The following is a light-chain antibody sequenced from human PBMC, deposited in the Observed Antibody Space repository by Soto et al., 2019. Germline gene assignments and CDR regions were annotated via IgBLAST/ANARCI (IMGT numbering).Light chain of an antibody. CDR2: EVT. CDR3: SSYAGSHNNYV. V-gene: IGLV2-8*01. CDR1: SRDVGGYNY. J-gene: IGLJ1*01. Sequence: QSVLTQPPSASGSLGQSVTISCTGTSRDVGGYNYVAWYQQPPGKDPKVLIYEVTKRPSGVPDRFSGSKSGNTASLTVSGLQAEDEADYYCSSYAGSHNNYVFGTGTKVTVL.